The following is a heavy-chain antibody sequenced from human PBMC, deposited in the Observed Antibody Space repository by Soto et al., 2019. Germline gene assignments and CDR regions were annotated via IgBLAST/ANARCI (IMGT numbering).Heavy chain of an antibody. Sequence: GSLRLSCAASGFTFSSYAMSWVRQAPGKGLEWVSAFSGSGGSTYYADSVKGRFTISRDNSKNTLYLQMNSLRVEDTAVYYCAKGVSARLLPMVYAIYYMDVWGKGTTVTVSS. CDR3: AKGVSARLLPMVYAIYYMDV. V-gene: IGHV3-23*01. D-gene: IGHD2-8*01. CDR2: FSGSGGST. CDR1: GFTFSSYA. J-gene: IGHJ6*03.